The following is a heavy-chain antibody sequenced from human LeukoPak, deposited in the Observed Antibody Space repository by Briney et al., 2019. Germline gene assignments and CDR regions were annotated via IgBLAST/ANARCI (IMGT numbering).Heavy chain of an antibody. CDR3: ARGSPPQLGYCSSTSCYPFDY. V-gene: IGHV4-34*01. Sequence: SETLSLTCAVYGGSFSGYYWSWIRQPPGKGLEWIGEINHSGSTSYNPSLKSRVTISVDTSKNQFSLKLSSVTAADTAVYYCARGSPPQLGYCSSTSCYPFDYWGQGTLVTVSS. CDR2: INHSGST. J-gene: IGHJ4*02. D-gene: IGHD2-2*01. CDR1: GGSFSGYY.